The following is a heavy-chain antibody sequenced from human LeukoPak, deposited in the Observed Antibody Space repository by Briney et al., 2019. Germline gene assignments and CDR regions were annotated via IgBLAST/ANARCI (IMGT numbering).Heavy chain of an antibody. Sequence: GASVKVSCKASGYTFTSYDINWVRQATGQGLERMGWMNPNSGNTGYAQKFQGRVTMTRNTSISTAYMELSSLRSEDTAVYYCARGLRGVVGANYHYWGQGTLVTVSS. CDR3: ARGLRGVVGANYHY. CDR2: MNPNSGNT. D-gene: IGHD1-26*01. J-gene: IGHJ4*02. V-gene: IGHV1-8*01. CDR1: GYTFTSYD.